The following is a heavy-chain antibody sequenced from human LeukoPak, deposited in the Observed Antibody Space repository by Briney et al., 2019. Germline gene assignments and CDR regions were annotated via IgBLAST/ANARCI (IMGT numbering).Heavy chain of an antibody. V-gene: IGHV3-9*01. CDR2: ISWKSGSI. D-gene: IGHD6-13*01. CDR1: GFTFDDYA. CDR3: AKARTYSSSPFDY. Sequence: GGSLRLSCAASGFTFDDYAMHWVRQAPGKGLEWVSGISWKSGSIGYADSVKGRFTISRDNAKNSLYLQMNSLRAEDTALYYCAKARTYSSSPFDYWGQGTLVTVSS. J-gene: IGHJ4*02.